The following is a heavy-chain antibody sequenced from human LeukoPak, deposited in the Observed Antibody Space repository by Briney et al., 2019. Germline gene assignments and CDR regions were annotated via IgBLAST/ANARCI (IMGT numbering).Heavy chain of an antibody. CDR1: GFTVSSNY. CDR2: IYSAGST. J-gene: IGHJ4*02. Sequence: PGGSLRLSCAASGFTVSSNYMSWVRQAPGKGLEWVSVIYSAGSTYYADSVKGRFTISRDNSENTLYLQMNSLRAEDTAVYYCARDPGIDAFDYWGRGTLVTVSS. CDR3: ARDPGIDAFDY. D-gene: IGHD2-15*01. V-gene: IGHV3-66*01.